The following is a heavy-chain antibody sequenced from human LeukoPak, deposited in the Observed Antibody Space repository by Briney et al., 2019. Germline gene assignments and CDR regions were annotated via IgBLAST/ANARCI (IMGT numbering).Heavy chain of an antibody. J-gene: IGHJ4*01. CDR2: IRQDGGEK. Sequence: GGSLRLSCAVSGFTFSSYWMNWVRRAPGKGQEWVASIRQDGGEKSYVDSEKGRFTISRDNTKNSLYLQINSLRAEDTAMYYCARDGTAPGLYFDLWGQGTLVTVSS. V-gene: IGHV3-7*01. D-gene: IGHD6-13*01. CDR3: ARDGTAPGLYFDL. CDR1: GFTFSSYW.